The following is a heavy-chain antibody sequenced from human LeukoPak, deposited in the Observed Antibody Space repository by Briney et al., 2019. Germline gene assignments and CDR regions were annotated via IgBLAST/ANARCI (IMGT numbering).Heavy chain of an antibody. CDR2: IYYSGAT. Sequence: SETLSLTCTVSGGSISSSNSTSSYYWGWIRQPPGKGLEWIGGIYYSGATYYNPSLKSRVTVSVDTSKNQFSLKLSSVTAADTAVYYCARQRGYNYGLFDYWGQGTLVTVSS. D-gene: IGHD5-18*01. J-gene: IGHJ4*02. CDR1: GGSISSSNSTSSYY. CDR3: ARQRGYNYGLFDY. V-gene: IGHV4-39*01.